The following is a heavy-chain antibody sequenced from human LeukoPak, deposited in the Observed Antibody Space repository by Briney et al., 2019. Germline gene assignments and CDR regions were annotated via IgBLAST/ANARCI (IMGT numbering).Heavy chain of an antibody. Sequence: SGGSLRLSCATSGLIFSSYIMNWVRQGPGKGLEWVASITVRTNYISYANSVKGRFTISRDDDNNSLYIQMTSLRAEDTAVYYCAYGAGPFDYWGQGTLVTVSS. CDR3: AYGAGPFDY. CDR2: ITVRTNYI. CDR1: GLIFSSYI. J-gene: IGHJ4*02. D-gene: IGHD4/OR15-4a*01. V-gene: IGHV3-21*06.